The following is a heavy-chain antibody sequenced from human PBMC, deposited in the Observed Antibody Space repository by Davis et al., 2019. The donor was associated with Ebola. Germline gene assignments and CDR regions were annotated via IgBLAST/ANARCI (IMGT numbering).Heavy chain of an antibody. Sequence: SLKISCTASGFTVSSNHMSWVRQAPGKGLEWVSGISWNSGSIGYADSVKGRFTISRDNAKNSLYLQMNSLRAEDTALYYCAKDSLRFLEWPFDYWGQGTLVTVSS. CDR1: GFTVSSNH. D-gene: IGHD3-3*01. V-gene: IGHV3-9*01. J-gene: IGHJ4*02. CDR2: ISWNSGSI. CDR3: AKDSLRFLEWPFDY.